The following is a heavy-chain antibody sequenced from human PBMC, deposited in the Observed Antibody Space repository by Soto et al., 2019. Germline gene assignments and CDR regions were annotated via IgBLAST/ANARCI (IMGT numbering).Heavy chain of an antibody. Sequence: QVQLVQSGAEVKKPGSSVKVSCKASGGTFSSYAISWVRQAPGQGLEWMGGIIPIFGTANYAQKFQGRVTITADESTSTAYMELRSLRSEDTAVYYCARDAYCGGDCYSYFQHWGQGTLVTVSS. CDR2: IIPIFGTA. CDR1: GGTFSSYA. D-gene: IGHD2-21*02. CDR3: ARDAYCGGDCYSYFQH. V-gene: IGHV1-69*01. J-gene: IGHJ1*01.